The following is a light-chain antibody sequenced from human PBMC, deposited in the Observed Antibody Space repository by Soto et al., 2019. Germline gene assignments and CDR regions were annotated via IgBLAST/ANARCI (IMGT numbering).Light chain of an antibody. Sequence: QSVLTQPPSVSGAPGQRVTISCTGRSSNIGAGYDVHWYQQLPGTAPKLLIYGNSNRPSGVPDRFSGYKSGTSASLASTGLQAEDEADYYCQYYDSSLSGWVFGGGTKLTVL. CDR2: GNS. J-gene: IGLJ3*02. CDR3: QYYDSSLSGWV. V-gene: IGLV1-40*01. CDR1: SSNIGAGYD.